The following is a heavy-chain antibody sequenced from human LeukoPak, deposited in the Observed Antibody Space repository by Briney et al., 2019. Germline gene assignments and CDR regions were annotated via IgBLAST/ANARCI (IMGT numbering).Heavy chain of an antibody. CDR2: ISSNGGST. V-gene: IGHV3-64*01. J-gene: IGHJ3*02. Sequence: GGSLRLSCAASGLTFSSYAMHWVRQAPGKGLEYVSAISSNGGSTYYANSVKGRFTISRDNSKNTLYLQMGSLRAEDMAVYYCARSMRGAYYYDSSGSFDIWGQGTMVTVSS. D-gene: IGHD3-22*01. CDR1: GLTFSSYA. CDR3: ARSMRGAYYYDSSGSFDI.